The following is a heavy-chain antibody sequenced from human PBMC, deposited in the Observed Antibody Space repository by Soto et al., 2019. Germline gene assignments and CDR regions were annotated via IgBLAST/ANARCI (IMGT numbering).Heavy chain of an antibody. D-gene: IGHD3-10*01. CDR3: ARQRLWFGERDCFDY. Sequence: SETLSLTCTVSGGSISSSSYYWGWIRQPPGKGLEWIGSIYYSGSTYYNPSLKSRVTISVDTSKNQFSLKLSSVTAADTAVYYCARQRLWFGERDCFDYWGQGSLVPVSS. V-gene: IGHV4-39*01. CDR2: IYYSGST. CDR1: GGSISSSSYY. J-gene: IGHJ4*02.